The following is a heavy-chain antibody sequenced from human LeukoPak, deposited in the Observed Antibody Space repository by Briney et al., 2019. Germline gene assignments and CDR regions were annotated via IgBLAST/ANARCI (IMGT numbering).Heavy chain of an antibody. V-gene: IGHV4-4*07. J-gene: IGHJ4*02. CDR3: ARDIVYLIDEDYG. CDR2: IHTSGST. CDR1: GGSFNSYY. D-gene: IGHD4-17*01. Sequence: PSETLSLTCTVSGGSFNSYYWSWLRRPAGKGLEWIGRIHTSGSTDYSPSLQSRVTISVDMSKKQFSLNLSSVTAADTAVYYCARDIVYLIDEDYGWGQGTLVTVSS.